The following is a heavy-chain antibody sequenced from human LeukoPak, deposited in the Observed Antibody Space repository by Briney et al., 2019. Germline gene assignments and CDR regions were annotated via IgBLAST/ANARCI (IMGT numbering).Heavy chain of an antibody. CDR3: ARHVVVPATPPDY. Sequence: PSETLSLTCTVSGASISSSTFFWGWIRQPPGKELEWLGSIYYSGTTYYNPSLKSRVTISVDTSKNQCSLKLSSVTAADTAVYYCARHVVVPATPPDYWGQGTLVTVSS. D-gene: IGHD2-15*01. V-gene: IGHV4-39*01. J-gene: IGHJ4*02. CDR1: GASISSSTFF. CDR2: IYYSGTT.